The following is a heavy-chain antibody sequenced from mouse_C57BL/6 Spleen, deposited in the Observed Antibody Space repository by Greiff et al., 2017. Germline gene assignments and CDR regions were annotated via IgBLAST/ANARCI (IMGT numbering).Heavy chain of an antibody. Sequence: VQLQQSGPELVKPGASVKMSCKASGYTFTDYNMHWVRQSHGKSLEWIGYITPNNGGTSYNQQFKGKATLTVNKSSSTAYMELRSLTSEYSSVYYCARYDYCPFDYGGQGTTLTVSS. CDR1: GYTFTDYN. J-gene: IGHJ2*01. V-gene: IGHV1-22*01. D-gene: IGHD2-13*01. CDR3: ARYDYCPFDY. CDR2: ITPNNGGT.